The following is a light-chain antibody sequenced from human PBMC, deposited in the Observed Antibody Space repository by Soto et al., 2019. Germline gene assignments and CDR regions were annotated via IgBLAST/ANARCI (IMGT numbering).Light chain of an antibody. CDR3: CSYAGSLDV. J-gene: IGLJ1*01. V-gene: IGLV2-11*01. CDR2: DVS. CDR1: SSDVGGYNY. Sequence: QSALTQPRSVSGSPGQSVTISCTGTSSDVGGYNYVSWYQQHPGKAPKLMIYDVSKRLSGVPDRFSGSKSGNTASLTISGLQAEDEADYYCCSYAGSLDVFGTGTKVTVL.